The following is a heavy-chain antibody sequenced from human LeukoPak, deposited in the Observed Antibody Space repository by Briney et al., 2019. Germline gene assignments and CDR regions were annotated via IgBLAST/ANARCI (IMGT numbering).Heavy chain of an antibody. CDR2: IYHSGGT. CDR1: GVSISTVGYS. V-gene: IGHV4-30-2*01. CDR3: ARVEYYDSSGYYTGYFDL. D-gene: IGHD3-22*01. J-gene: IGHJ2*01. Sequence: SQTLSLTCAVSGVSISTVGYSWSWIRHPPGKGLGWIGYIYHSGGTYYNPSLTSRVTISVDRSKNQFSLKLSSVTAADTAVYYCARVEYYDSSGYYTGYFDLWGRGTLVTVSS.